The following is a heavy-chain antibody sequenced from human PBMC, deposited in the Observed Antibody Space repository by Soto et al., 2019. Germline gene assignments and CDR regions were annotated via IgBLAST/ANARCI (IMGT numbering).Heavy chain of an antibody. J-gene: IGHJ4*02. CDR1: GYTFTGYY. CDR2: INPNSGGT. D-gene: IGHD3-10*01. CDR3: ARGALRSGSYYNFDY. V-gene: IGHV1-2*04. Sequence: ASVKVSCKASGYTFTGYYMHWVRQAPGQGLEWMGWINPNSGGTNYAQKFQGWVTMTRETSISTAYMELSRLRSDDTAVYYCARGALRSGSYYNFDYWGQGTLVTVSS.